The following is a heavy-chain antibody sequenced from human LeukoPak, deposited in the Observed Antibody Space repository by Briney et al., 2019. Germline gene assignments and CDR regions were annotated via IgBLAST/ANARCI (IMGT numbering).Heavy chain of an antibody. CDR3: AREDPRGVFDP. V-gene: IGHV4-59*01. CDR1: GGSISSYY. Sequence: SETLSLTCTVSGGSISSYYWSWIRQPPGKGLEWIGYIYYSGSTNYNPSLKSRVTISVDTSKNQFSLKLSSVTAADTAVYYCAREDPRGVFDPWGQGTLVTVSS. D-gene: IGHD3-10*01. CDR2: IYYSGST. J-gene: IGHJ5*02.